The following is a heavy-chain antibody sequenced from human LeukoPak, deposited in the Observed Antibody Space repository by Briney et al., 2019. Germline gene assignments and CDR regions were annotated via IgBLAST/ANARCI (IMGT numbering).Heavy chain of an antibody. Sequence: GESLKISCKASGYIFTNFGISWVRQARGQGLEWMGWISAYNGNTNYAQKLQGRVTMTTDTSTSTAYMELRSLRSDDTAVYYCARDLGYDDPDYWGQGTLVTASS. V-gene: IGHV1-18*01. CDR3: ARDLGYDDPDY. J-gene: IGHJ4*02. D-gene: IGHD3-16*01. CDR2: ISAYNGNT. CDR1: GYIFTNFG.